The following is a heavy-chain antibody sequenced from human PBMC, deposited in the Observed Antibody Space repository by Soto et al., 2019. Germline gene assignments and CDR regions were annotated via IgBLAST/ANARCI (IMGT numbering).Heavy chain of an antibody. D-gene: IGHD1-26*01. CDR2: SNPITGGI. V-gene: IGHV1-46*01. CDR3: ARSSLTGSTTLIDY. J-gene: IGHJ4*02. Sequence: ASVKVSCKASGYTFSSHYMWWVRQAPGQGVERVRVSNPITGGIASARNFQSSLTVPRDTSPSTVSRYLMGLGSEDTAVYFCARSSLTGSTTLIDYWGQGTLVTVSS. CDR1: GYTFSSHY.